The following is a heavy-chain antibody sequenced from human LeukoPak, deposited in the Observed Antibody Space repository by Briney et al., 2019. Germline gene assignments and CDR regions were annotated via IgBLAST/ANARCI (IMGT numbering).Heavy chain of an antibody. CDR2: IYYSGST. CDR1: GHSIINSFY. Sequence: KPSETLSLTCTVSGHSIINSFYWGWIRQPPGKGLEWIGSIYYSGSTYYNPSLKSRVTISVDTSKNQFSLKLSSVTAADTAVYYCARYKSEAVAGKQHFDYWGQGTLVTVSS. V-gene: IGHV4-38-2*02. CDR3: ARYKSEAVAGKQHFDY. D-gene: IGHD6-19*01. J-gene: IGHJ4*02.